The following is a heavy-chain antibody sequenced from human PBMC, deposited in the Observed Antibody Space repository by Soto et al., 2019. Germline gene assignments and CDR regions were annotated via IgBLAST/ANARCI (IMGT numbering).Heavy chain of an antibody. CDR2: IYYSGST. V-gene: IGHV4-39*01. CDR3: ARVMVRGPNYFDY. J-gene: IGHJ4*02. CDR1: GGSISSSSYY. Sequence: TLSLTCTVSGGSISSSSYYWGWIRQPPGKGLEWIGSIYYSGSTYYNPSLKSRVTISVDTSKNQFSLKLSSVTAADTAVYYCARVMVRGPNYFDYWGQGTLVTVSS. D-gene: IGHD3-10*01.